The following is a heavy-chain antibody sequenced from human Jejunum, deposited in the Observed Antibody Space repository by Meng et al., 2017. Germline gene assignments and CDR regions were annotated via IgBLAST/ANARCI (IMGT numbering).Heavy chain of an antibody. J-gene: IGHJ4*02. D-gene: IGHD4-23*01. V-gene: IGHV3-48*03. Sequence: GESLKISCATSGFTFRSHAMDWVRQAPGKGLEWLSYISGSGDLIYYADSVRGRFTISRDNAKGSLYLQMNSLRADDTAVYYCARDGNYGGNHDYWGQGTLVTSYS. CDR1: GFTFRSHA. CDR2: ISGSGDLI. CDR3: ARDGNYGGNHDY.